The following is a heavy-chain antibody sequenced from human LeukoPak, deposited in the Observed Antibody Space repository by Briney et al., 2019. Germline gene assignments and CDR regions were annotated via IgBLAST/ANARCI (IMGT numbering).Heavy chain of an antibody. V-gene: IGHV5-51*01. CDR3: ARQDCSSTSCPRPYYYYGMDV. CDR1: GYSFTSYW. D-gene: IGHD2-2*01. CDR2: IYPGDSDT. J-gene: IGHJ6*02. Sequence: GESLKISCKGSGYSFTSYWIGWVRQMPGKGLEWMGIIYPGDSDTRYSPSFQGQVTISADKSISTAYLQWSSLKASDTAMYYCARQDCSSTSCPRPYYYYGMDVWGQGTTVTVSS.